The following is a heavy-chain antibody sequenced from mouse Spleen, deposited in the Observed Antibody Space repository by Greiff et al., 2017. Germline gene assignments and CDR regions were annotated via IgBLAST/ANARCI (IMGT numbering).Heavy chain of an antibody. CDR2: INYDGSST. CDR3: ARDDRGYLDY. CDR1: GFTFSDYY. Sequence: EVMLVESEGGLVQPGSSMKLSCTASGFTFSDYYMAWVRQVPEKGLEWVANINYDGSSTYYLDSLKSRFIISRDNAKNILYLQMSSLKSEDTATYYCARDDRGYLDYWGQGTTLTVSS. V-gene: IGHV5-16*01. J-gene: IGHJ2*01.